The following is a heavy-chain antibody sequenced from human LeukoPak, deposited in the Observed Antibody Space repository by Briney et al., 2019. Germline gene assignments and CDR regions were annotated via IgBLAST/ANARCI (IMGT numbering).Heavy chain of an antibody. CDR2: INHSGST. CDR1: GGSFSGYY. Sequence: PSETLSLTCAVYGGSFSGYYWSWIRQPPGKGLEWIGEINHSGSTNYNPSLNSRVTISRDTSKNHFSLRLSSVTAADTAVYFCARGRVSSSSWFSTYYYYFYMDVWGKGTTVTVSS. CDR3: ARGRVSSSSWFSTYYYYFYMDV. D-gene: IGHD6-13*01. J-gene: IGHJ6*03. V-gene: IGHV4-34*01.